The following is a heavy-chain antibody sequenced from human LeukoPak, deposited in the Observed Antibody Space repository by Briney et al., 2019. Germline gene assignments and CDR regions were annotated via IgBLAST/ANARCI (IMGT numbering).Heavy chain of an antibody. D-gene: IGHD3-3*01. CDR3: ARSNNYDSLL. V-gene: IGHV1-46*01. CDR2: INAIGGST. J-gene: IGHJ4*02. Sequence: ASVKVSCKASGYTFTNYYMHWVRQAPGQGLEWMGIINAIGGSTSYAHKFQGRVTMTRDTSTSTVYMELSSLRSDDTAVYFCARSNNYDSLLWGQGTLVTVSS. CDR1: GYTFTNYY.